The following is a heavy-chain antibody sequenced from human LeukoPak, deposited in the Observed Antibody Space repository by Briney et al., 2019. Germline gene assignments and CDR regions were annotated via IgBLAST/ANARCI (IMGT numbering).Heavy chain of an antibody. Sequence: PGGSLRLSCAASGFIFSSYAMSWVRQAPGKGLEWVSAISGSDDSTHYADSVKGRFTISRDNSKNTLYLQMNSLRAEDTAVYYCARDFSSSALDHWGQGTLVTVSS. CDR2: ISGSDDST. CDR1: GFIFSSYA. J-gene: IGHJ4*02. CDR3: ARDFSSSALDH. D-gene: IGHD6-13*01. V-gene: IGHV3-23*01.